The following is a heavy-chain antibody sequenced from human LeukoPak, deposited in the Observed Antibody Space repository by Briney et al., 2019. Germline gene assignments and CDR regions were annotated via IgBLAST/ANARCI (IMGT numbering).Heavy chain of an antibody. CDR3: ARIPSGSYWDY. CDR2: ISSNGGST. Sequence: GGSLRLSCAASGFTFSSYAMHWVRQAPGRGLEYVSAISSNGGSTYYANSVKGRFTISRDNSKNTLYLQMNSLRAEDTAVYYCARIPSGSYWDYWGQGTLVTVSS. V-gene: IGHV3-64*01. D-gene: IGHD1-26*01. J-gene: IGHJ4*02. CDR1: GFTFSSYA.